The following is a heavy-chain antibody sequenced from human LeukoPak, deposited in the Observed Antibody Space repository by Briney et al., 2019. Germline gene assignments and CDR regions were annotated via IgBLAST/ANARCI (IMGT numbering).Heavy chain of an antibody. CDR2: VYPGDSVT. J-gene: IGHJ5*02. Sequence: GESLKISCKGSGYSFTSYWIGWVRQMPGKGLEWMGIVYPGDSVTRYSPSFQGQVTISADKSINTAYLQWSSLKASDTAMYYCARHFVSGSHYTFNWFDPWGQGTLVTVSS. D-gene: IGHD3-10*01. V-gene: IGHV5-51*01. CDR3: ARHFVSGSHYTFNWFDP. CDR1: GYSFTSYW.